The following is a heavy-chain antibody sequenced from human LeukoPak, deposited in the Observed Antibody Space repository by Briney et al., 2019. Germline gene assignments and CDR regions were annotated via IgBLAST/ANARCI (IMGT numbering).Heavy chain of an antibody. CDR1: GFTFSSYW. Sequence: GGSLRLSCAASGFTFSSYWMSWVRQAPGKGLEWVANIKQDGSEKYYVDSVKGRFTISRDNAKNSLSLLMNSLRAEDTAVYYCARDRTTVVGKPSYFDYWGQGTLVTVSS. CDR3: ARDRTTVVGKPSYFDY. V-gene: IGHV3-7*05. D-gene: IGHD6-19*01. CDR2: IKQDGSEK. J-gene: IGHJ4*02.